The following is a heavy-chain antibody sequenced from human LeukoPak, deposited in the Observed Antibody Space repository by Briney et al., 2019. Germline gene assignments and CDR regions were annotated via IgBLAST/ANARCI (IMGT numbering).Heavy chain of an antibody. D-gene: IGHD1-26*01. CDR1: GFTLSNSW. CDR2: INPSGSDK. Sequence: PGGSLRLSCAGSGFTLSNSWMGWGRQAPGKGREGVANINPSGSDKYYWDSAECRFTVSKDNAKNSVYLQMHSLRVEDTGIYYCGRLGVNAGLDSWGQGTLVSVSA. V-gene: IGHV3-7*01. J-gene: IGHJ5*01. CDR3: GRLGVNAGLDS.